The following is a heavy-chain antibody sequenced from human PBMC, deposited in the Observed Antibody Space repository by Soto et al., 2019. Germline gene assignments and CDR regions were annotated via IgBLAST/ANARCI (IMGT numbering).Heavy chain of an antibody. J-gene: IGHJ5*02. D-gene: IGHD3-10*02. CDR3: ARGAMFWFDP. CDR1: GGSLGSYY. V-gene: IGHV4-59*01. CDR2: IYDSGTT. Sequence: QVQLQESGPGLVKPSETLSLTCSVAGGSLGSYYWGWIRQSPGKGLEWIAYIYDSGTTIYNPSLKSRATISVDTSKNQFSLNPTSVTAADTAVYYCARGAMFWFDPWGQGTLVSVSS.